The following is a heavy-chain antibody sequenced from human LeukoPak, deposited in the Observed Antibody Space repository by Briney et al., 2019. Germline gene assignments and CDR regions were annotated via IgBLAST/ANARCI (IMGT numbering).Heavy chain of an antibody. D-gene: IGHD3-10*01. J-gene: IGHJ4*02. CDR2: ISAYNGNT. Sequence: GASVKVSCKASGYTFTSYGISWVRQAPGQGLEWMGWISAYNGNTNYAQKLQGRVTMTTDTSTSTAYMELRSLRSDDTAVYYCAKDQLWFGELSNPVFDYWGQGTLVTVSS. V-gene: IGHV1-18*01. CDR3: AKDQLWFGELSNPVFDY. CDR1: GYTFTSYG.